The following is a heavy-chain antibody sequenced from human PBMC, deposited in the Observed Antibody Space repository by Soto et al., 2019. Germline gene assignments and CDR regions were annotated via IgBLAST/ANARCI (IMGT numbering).Heavy chain of an antibody. V-gene: IGHV4-4*02. CDR1: GGTVASSHW. Sequence: QVQLQESGPRLVKPSGSLSLTCGVSGGTVASSHWWSGVRQSPSRGLGWIGNVYHTGDTNFTPSPQGRVALSVDQSNYLSALRLTSLAAEDTAVYFCAREMVTAGGNTCFDPWGPGTLNTLSS. J-gene: IGHJ5*02. CDR3: AREMVTAGGNTCFDP. D-gene: IGHD2-21*02. CDR2: VYHTGDT.